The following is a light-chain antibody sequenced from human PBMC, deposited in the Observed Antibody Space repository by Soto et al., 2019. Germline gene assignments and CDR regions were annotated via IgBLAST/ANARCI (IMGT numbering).Light chain of an antibody. CDR3: RSYTSSSPGV. J-gene: IGLJ1*01. Sequence: QSVLTQPASVSGSPGQSITISCTGTSSDVGGYNYVSWYQQHPGKAPKLMIYEVSNRPSGVSNRFSGSKSGNTVSLTISGLQAEDEADYYCRSYTSSSPGVFGTGTKVTVL. V-gene: IGLV2-14*01. CDR1: SSDVGGYNY. CDR2: EVS.